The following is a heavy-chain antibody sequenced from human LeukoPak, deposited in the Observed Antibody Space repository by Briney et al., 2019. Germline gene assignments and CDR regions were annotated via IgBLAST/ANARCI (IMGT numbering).Heavy chain of an antibody. J-gene: IGHJ6*03. CDR3: ARDRGYYDSSGYYPRGYYYYMDV. CDR2: INPSGGST. V-gene: IGHV1-46*01. Sequence: ASVKVSCKASGYTFTSYYMHWVRQAPGQGLEWMGIINPSGGSTSYAHKFQGRVTITTDESTSTAYLELSSLRSEDTAVYYCARDRGYYDSSGYYPRGYYYYMDVWGKGTTVTVSS. D-gene: IGHD3-22*01. CDR1: GYTFTSYY.